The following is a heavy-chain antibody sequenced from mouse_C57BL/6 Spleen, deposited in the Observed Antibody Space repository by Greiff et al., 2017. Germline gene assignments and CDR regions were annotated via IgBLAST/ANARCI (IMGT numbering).Heavy chain of an antibody. D-gene: IGHD1-1*01. J-gene: IGHJ1*03. CDR3: ARSDYYGSSYGDYWYFDV. V-gene: IGHV1-64*01. CDR1: GYTFTSYW. Sequence: QVHVKQPGAELVKPGASVKLSCKASGYTFTSYWMHWVKQRPGQGLEWIGMIHPNSGSTNYNEKFKSKATLTVDKSSSTAYMQLSSLTSEDSAVYYCARSDYYGSSYGDYWYFDVWGTGTTVTVSS. CDR2: IHPNSGST.